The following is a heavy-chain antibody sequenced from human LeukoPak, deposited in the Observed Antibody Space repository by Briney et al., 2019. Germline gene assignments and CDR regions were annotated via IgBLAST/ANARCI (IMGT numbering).Heavy chain of an antibody. CDR2: ISGSGGTT. D-gene: IGHD2-21*02. Sequence: PGGSLRLSCAASRFTFSNYAMNWVRQAPGKGLEWVSVISGSGGTTYYADSVKRRFTISRDNSKNTLYLQMNSLRAEDTAVYYCAKDGVVTAIQGYFDSWGQGTPVTVSS. V-gene: IGHV3-23*01. CDR1: RFTFSNYA. J-gene: IGHJ4*02. CDR3: AKDGVVTAIQGYFDS.